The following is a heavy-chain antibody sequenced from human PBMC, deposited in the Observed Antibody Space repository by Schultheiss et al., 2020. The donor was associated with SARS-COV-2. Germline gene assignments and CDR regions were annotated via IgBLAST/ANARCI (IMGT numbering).Heavy chain of an antibody. Sequence: SETLSLTCTVSGGSISTYYWSWIRQPPGKGLEWIGEINHSGSTNYNPSLKSRVTISVDTSKNQFSLKLSSVTAADTAVYYCARASSGSFDYWGQGTLVTVSS. D-gene: IGHD3-22*01. CDR3: ARASSGSFDY. CDR1: GGSISTYY. CDR2: INHSGST. J-gene: IGHJ4*02. V-gene: IGHV4-34*01.